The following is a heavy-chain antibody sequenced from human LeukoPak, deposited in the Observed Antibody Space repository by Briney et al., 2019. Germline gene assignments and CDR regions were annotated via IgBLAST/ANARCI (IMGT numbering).Heavy chain of an antibody. V-gene: IGHV1-46*01. D-gene: IGHD3-9*01. CDR1: GGTFSSYA. CDR3: ARGGHFDWLINFDY. Sequence: AASVKVSCKASGGTFSSYAISWVRQAPGQGLEWMGIINPSGGSTSYAQKFQGRVTMTRDTSTSTVYMELSSLRSEDTAVYYCARGGHFDWLINFDYWGQGTLVTVSS. J-gene: IGHJ4*02. CDR2: INPSGGST.